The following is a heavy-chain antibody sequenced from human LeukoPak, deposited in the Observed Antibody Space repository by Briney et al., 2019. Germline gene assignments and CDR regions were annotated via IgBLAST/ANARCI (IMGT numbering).Heavy chain of an antibody. CDR1: GGSISSYY. Sequence: PSETLSLTCTVSGGSISSYYWSWIRQPPGKGLEWIGYIYYSGSTNYNPSLKSRVTISVDTSKNQFSLKLSSVTAADTAVYYCARALMGDAFDIWGQGTMVTVSS. CDR3: ARALMGDAFDI. J-gene: IGHJ3*02. D-gene: IGHD5-24*01. CDR2: IYYSGST. V-gene: IGHV4-59*01.